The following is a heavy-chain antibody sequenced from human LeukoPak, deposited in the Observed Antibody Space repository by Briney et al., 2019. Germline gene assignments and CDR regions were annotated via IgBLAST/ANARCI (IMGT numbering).Heavy chain of an antibody. V-gene: IGHV4-59*01. J-gene: IGHJ6*02. D-gene: IGHD1-14*01. CDR2: IYYSGST. Sequence: SETLSLTCTVSGGSISSYYWSWIRQPPGKGLEWIGYIYYSGSTNYNPSLKGRVTISVDTSKNQFSLKLSSVTAADTAVYYCARSGSRYYYYGMDVWGQGTTVTVSS. CDR1: GGSISSYY. CDR3: ARSGSRYYYYGMDV.